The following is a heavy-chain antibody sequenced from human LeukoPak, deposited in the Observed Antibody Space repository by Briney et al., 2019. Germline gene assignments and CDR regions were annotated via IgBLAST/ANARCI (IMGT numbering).Heavy chain of an antibody. CDR3: ARGGRGLAPPSDC. D-gene: IGHD1-26*01. V-gene: IGHV3-23*01. CDR2: ISGSGGTT. J-gene: IGHJ4*02. Sequence: GGSLRLSCVASGFTFSNYAMSWVRQAPGKGLEWVAAISGSGGTTYYADSVKGRFTISRDSSKNTLYLQVNSLRAEDTAVHYCARGGRGLAPPSDCWGQGTLVTVSS. CDR1: GFTFSNYA.